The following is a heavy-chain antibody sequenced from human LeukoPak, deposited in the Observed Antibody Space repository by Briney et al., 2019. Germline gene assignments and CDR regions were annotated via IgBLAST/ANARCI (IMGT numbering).Heavy chain of an antibody. D-gene: IGHD2-15*01. J-gene: IGHJ4*02. CDR3: ARRQVKKAAPYHY. CDR1: GYTFTSYY. V-gene: IGHV1-46*01. CDR2: INPSGGST. Sequence: ASVKVSCKASGYTFTSYYMHWVRQAPGQGLEWMGIINPSGGSTGYAQKFQGRVTMTGNTSISTAYMELSSLRSEDTAVYYCARRQVKKAAPYHYWGQGTLVTVSS.